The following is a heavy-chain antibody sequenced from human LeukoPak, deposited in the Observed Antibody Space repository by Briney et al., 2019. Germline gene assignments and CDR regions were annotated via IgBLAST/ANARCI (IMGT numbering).Heavy chain of an antibody. D-gene: IGHD3-22*01. CDR3: ARDCGIYDSSEPDY. CDR1: GYTFTSYG. V-gene: IGHV1-18*01. CDR2: ISAYNGNT. J-gene: IGHJ4*02. Sequence: ASVKVSCKASGYTFTSYGISWVRQAPGQGLEWMGWISAYNGNTNYAQKLQGRVTMTTDTSTSTACMELRSLRSDDTAVYYCARDCGIYDSSEPDYWGQGTLVTVSS.